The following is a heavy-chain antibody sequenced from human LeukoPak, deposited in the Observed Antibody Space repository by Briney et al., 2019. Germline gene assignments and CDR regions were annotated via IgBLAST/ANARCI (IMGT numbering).Heavy chain of an antibody. D-gene: IGHD3-22*01. V-gene: IGHV3-15*01. CDR2: IKSKTDGGTT. CDR3: TTASPKEPEQDYYYDSSGYYYPYYFDY. J-gene: IGHJ4*02. CDR1: GFTFSNAW. Sequence: GGSLRLSCAASGFTFSNAWMSWVRQAPGKGLEWVGRIKSKTDGGTTDYAAPVKGRFTISRDDSKNTLYLQMNSLKTEDTAVYYCTTASPKEPEQDYYYDSSGYYYPYYFDYWGQGTLVTVSS.